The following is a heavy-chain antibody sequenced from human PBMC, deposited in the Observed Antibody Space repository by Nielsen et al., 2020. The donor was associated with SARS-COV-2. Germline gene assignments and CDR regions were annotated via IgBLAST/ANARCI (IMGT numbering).Heavy chain of an antibody. CDR3: AKESLLGSYYYYGMDV. J-gene: IGHJ6*02. CDR1: GFTFSSTW. Sequence: GGSLRLSCSASGFTFSSTWMDWVRQAPGQGLVWVSRINPSGSGTAYADSVKGRFAVSRDNSKNTLYLQMNSLRAEDTAVYYCAKESLLGSYYYYGMDVWGQGTTVTVSS. D-gene: IGHD1-26*01. V-gene: IGHV3-74*01. CDR2: INPSGSGT.